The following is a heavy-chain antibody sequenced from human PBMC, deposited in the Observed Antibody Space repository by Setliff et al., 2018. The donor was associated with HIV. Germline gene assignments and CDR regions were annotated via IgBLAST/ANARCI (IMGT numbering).Heavy chain of an antibody. Sequence: LSLTCTVSGGSISSHYWSWIRQPPGKGLEWIGSIYYSGSTNYNPSLKSRVTISVDTSKNQFSLKLSSVTAADTAVYYCARWMTGEWLDPWGQGTLVTVSS. CDR3: ARWMTGEWLDP. CDR1: GGSISSHY. J-gene: IGHJ5*02. V-gene: IGHV4-59*11. CDR2: IYYSGST. D-gene: IGHD2-2*03.